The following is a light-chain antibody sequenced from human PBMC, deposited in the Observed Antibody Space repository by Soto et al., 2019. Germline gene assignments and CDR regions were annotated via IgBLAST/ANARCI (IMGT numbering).Light chain of an antibody. CDR1: QSVSSN. CDR2: GAS. CDR3: QQYNNWSWT. Sequence: ELVVTDSPATLSVSQWEIATLSCRASQSVSSNLAWYQQKPGQAPRLLIYGASTRATGIPDRFSGSGSGTDFTLTISSLQSEDFAVYYCQQYNNWSWTFGQGTKVDIK. V-gene: IGKV3D-15*01. J-gene: IGKJ1*01.